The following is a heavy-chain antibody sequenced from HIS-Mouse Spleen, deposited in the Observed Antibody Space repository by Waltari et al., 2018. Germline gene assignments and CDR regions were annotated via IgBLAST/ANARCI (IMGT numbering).Heavy chain of an antibody. CDR2: IKRKTDGGTT. CDR3: TTSCDYGDY. V-gene: IGHV3-15*02. J-gene: IGHJ4*02. CDR1: GLTFSNAP. Sequence: EVQLVESGGALVKPGGYLTLSCVASGLTFSNAPMSCGRQAPRKGLVCVGRIKRKTDGGTTDYAAPVKGRFTISRDDSKNTLYLQMNSLKTEDTAVYYCTTSCDYGDYWGQGTLVTVSS.